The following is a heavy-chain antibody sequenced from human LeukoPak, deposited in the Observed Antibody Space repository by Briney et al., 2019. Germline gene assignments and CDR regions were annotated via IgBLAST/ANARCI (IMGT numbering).Heavy chain of an antibody. CDR3: ARDMAAAGLYYYYGMDV. Sequence: PGGSLRLSCAASGSTFSSYAMHWVRQAPGKGLEWVAVISYDGSNKYYADSVKGRFTISRDNSKNTLYLQMNSLRAEDTAVYYCARDMAAAGLYYYYGMDVWGQGTTVTVSS. CDR2: ISYDGSNK. CDR1: GSTFSSYA. J-gene: IGHJ6*02. V-gene: IGHV3-30*04. D-gene: IGHD6-13*01.